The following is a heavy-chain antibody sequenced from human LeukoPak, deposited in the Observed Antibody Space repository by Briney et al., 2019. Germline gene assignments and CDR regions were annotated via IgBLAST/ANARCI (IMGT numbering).Heavy chain of an antibody. J-gene: IGHJ6*02. Sequence: ASVKVSCKASGYTFTSYGISWVRQASGQGLEWMGWISAYNGNTNYAQKLQGRVTMTTDTSTSTAYMELRSLRSDDTAVYYCARVSPSSSWYGPLYYYYGMDVWGQGTTVTVSS. CDR1: GYTFTSYG. D-gene: IGHD6-13*01. CDR2: ISAYNGNT. V-gene: IGHV1-18*01. CDR3: ARVSPSSSWYGPLYYYYGMDV.